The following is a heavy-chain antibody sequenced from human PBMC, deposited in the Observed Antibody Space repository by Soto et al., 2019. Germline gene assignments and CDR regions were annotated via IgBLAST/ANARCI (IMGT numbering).Heavy chain of an antibody. J-gene: IGHJ4*02. Sequence: QVQLVQSGAEVKKPGSSVKVSCKASGGTFSSYATSWVRQAPGQGLEWMGGIIPMFGTAHYAQKFQGRVTTAAVEATTTAYMELSSLRSEATAVYYGARGLGAMAVGGSAFAYWGQGSLVIVSS. V-gene: IGHV1-69*12. CDR3: ARGLGAMAVGGSAFAY. CDR2: IIPMFGTA. CDR1: GGTFSSYA. D-gene: IGHD6-19*01.